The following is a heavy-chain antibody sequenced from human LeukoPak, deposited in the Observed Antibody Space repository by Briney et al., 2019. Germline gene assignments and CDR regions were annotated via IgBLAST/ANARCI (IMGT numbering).Heavy chain of an antibody. V-gene: IGHV3-7*01. CDR2: IKQDGSEK. CDR1: GFTFSSYW. Sequence: PGGSLRLSCEASGFTFSSYWMSWVRQAPGKGLEWVANIKQDGSEKYYVDSVKGRFTISRDNAKNSLYLQMNSLRAEDTAVYYCARDKNERGYSYGSDAFDIWGQGTMVTVSS. D-gene: IGHD5-18*01. CDR3: ARDKNERGYSYGSDAFDI. J-gene: IGHJ3*02.